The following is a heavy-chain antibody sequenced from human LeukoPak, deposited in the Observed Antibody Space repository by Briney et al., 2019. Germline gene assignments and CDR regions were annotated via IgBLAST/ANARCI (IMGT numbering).Heavy chain of an antibody. V-gene: IGHV3-33*01. CDR2: IWYDGSTK. CDR3: ARWGDGGLRFDS. D-gene: IGHD2-21*02. CDR1: GFTFRNHG. J-gene: IGHJ4*02. Sequence: GRSLSLSCAASGFTFRNHGMYWVRQAPGKGLEWVAVIWYDGSTKYYADSVKGRFTISRDNSRSTLYLHMNSLRAEDTAVYYCARWGDGGLRFDSWGQGTQVTVSS.